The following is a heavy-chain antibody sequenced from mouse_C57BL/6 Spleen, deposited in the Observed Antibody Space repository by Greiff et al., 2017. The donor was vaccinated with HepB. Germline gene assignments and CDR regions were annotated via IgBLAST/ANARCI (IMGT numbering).Heavy chain of an antibody. D-gene: IGHD1-1*01. V-gene: IGHV1-62-2*01. Sequence: QVQLQQSGAELVKPGASVKLSCKASGYTFTEYTIHWVKQRSGQGLEWIGWFYPGSGSIKYNEKFKDKATSTADKSSSTVYMELSRLTSEDSAVYVCARHGYYYGSSYDYFDYWGQGTTLTVSS. J-gene: IGHJ2*01. CDR2: FYPGSGSI. CDR1: GYTFTEYT. CDR3: ARHGYYYGSSYDYFDY.